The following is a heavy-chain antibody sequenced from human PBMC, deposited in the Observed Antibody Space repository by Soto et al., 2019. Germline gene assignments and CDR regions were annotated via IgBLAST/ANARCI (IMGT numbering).Heavy chain of an antibody. V-gene: IGHV1-18*01. CDR2: ISAYNGNT. CDR1: GYTFTNYG. J-gene: IGHJ4*02. CDR3: ERVVQYGGGWETPDY. D-gene: IGHD6-19*01. Sequence: GASVNVSCKASGYTFTNYGISWVRQAPGQGLEWMGRISAYNGNTNYAQKLQGRVTMTTDTSTSTAFLELRSLRSDDTAIYYCERVVQYGGGWETPDYWGQGTLVTVSS.